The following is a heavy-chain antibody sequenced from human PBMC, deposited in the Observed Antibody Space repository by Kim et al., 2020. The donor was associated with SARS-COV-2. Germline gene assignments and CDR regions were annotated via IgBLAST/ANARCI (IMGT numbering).Heavy chain of an antibody. CDR2: ISYDGSNK. CDR3: ARAEQGSTGPSDY. J-gene: IGHJ4*02. V-gene: IGHV3-30-3*01. D-gene: IGHD4-17*01. Sequence: GGSLRLSCAASGFTFSSYAMHWVRQAPGKGLEWVAVISYDGSNKYYADSVKGRFTISRDNSKNTLYLQMNSLRAEDTAVYYCARAEQGSTGPSDYWGQGT. CDR1: GFTFSSYA.